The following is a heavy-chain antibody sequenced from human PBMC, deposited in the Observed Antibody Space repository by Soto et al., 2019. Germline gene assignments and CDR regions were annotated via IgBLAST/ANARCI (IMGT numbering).Heavy chain of an antibody. CDR1: GYSFTSYW. CDR2: IYPGDSDT. Sequence: GESLKISCKGSGYSFTSYWIGWVRQMPGKGLEWMGIIYPGDSDTRYSPSFQGQVTISADKSISTAYLQWSSLKASDTAMYYCPRGPAALRVHDAFDIWGQGTMVTVSS. J-gene: IGHJ3*02. CDR3: PRGPAALRVHDAFDI. V-gene: IGHV5-51*01. D-gene: IGHD2-2*01.